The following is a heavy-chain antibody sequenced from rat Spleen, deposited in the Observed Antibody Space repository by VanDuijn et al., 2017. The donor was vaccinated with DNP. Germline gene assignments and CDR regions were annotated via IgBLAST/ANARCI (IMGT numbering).Heavy chain of an antibody. D-gene: IGHD1-11*01. CDR1: GFSLTDYS. CDR3: TRDRPNYGGYSDIWFAY. Sequence: QVQLKESGPGMVQPSQTLSLTCTVSGFSLTDYSVHWVRQPPGKVLEWIAAISTGGSTYYNSALKSRLSISRDTTKSQVFLKMNSLQTEDTAIYFCTRDRPNYGGYSDIWFAYWGQGTLVTVSS. J-gene: IGHJ3*01. CDR2: ISTGGST. V-gene: IGHV2-19*01.